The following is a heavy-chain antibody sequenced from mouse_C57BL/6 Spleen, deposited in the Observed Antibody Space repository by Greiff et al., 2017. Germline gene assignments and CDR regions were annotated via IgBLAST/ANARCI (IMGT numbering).Heavy chain of an antibody. Sequence: QLQQSGPELVKPGASVKISCKASGYAFSSSWMNWVKQRPGKGLEWIGRIYPGDGDTNYNGKFKGKATLTADKSSSTAYMQLSSLTSEDSAVYFCARSSGDAMDYWGQGTSVTVSS. V-gene: IGHV1-82*01. J-gene: IGHJ4*01. CDR2: IYPGDGDT. CDR1: GYAFSSSW. CDR3: ARSSGDAMDY. D-gene: IGHD6-1*01.